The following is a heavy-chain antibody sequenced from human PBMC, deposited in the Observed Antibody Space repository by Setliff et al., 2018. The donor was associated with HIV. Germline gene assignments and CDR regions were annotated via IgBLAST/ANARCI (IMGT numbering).Heavy chain of an antibody. CDR3: ARSPRIGVAGEFEY. Sequence: KPSETLSLTCTVSGGSISSYYWSWIRQPPGKGLEWIGYIYTSGRVNYNPSLNSRVTISVSTSKNQFSLKLNSVTAADTAVYYCARSPRIGVAGEFEYWGQGKLVTVSS. CDR1: GGSISSYY. V-gene: IGHV4-4*09. D-gene: IGHD6-19*01. CDR2: IYTSGRV. J-gene: IGHJ4*02.